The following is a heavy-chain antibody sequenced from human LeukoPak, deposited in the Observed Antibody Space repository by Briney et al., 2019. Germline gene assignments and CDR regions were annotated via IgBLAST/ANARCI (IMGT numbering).Heavy chain of an antibody. J-gene: IGHJ4*02. CDR3: ARGRELWPDY. CDR1: GFTFSSYE. CDR2: ISSSGSTI. D-gene: IGHD1-26*01. V-gene: IGHV3-48*03. Sequence: GGSLRLSCAASGFTFSSYEMNWVRQAPGKGLEWVSYISSSGSTIYYADSVKGRFTISRDNAKNSLYLQMNSLRAEDTAVYYCARGRELWPDYWGQGTLVTVSS.